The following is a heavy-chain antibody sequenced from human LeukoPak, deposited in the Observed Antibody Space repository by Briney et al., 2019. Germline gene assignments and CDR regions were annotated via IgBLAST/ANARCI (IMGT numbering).Heavy chain of an antibody. CDR1: GFTSSTYE. CDR3: VREVRREGDQFDY. V-gene: IGHV3-48*03. J-gene: IGHJ4*02. Sequence: GGSLRLSCAASGFTSSTYEMNWVRQAPGKGLEWVSYISSSGGTIHYSDSVKGRFTISRDNAKNSLYLQMNSLRAEDTAVYYCVREVRREGDQFDYWGQGTLVTVSS. D-gene: IGHD2-21*01. CDR2: ISSSGGTI.